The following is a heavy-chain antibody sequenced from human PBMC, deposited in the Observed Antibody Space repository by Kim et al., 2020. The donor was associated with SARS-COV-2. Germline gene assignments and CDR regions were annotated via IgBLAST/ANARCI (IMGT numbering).Heavy chain of an antibody. D-gene: IGHD5-12*01. CDR2: IIPIFGTA. Sequence: SVKVSCKASGDTFSSYAISWVRQAPGQGLEWMGGIIPIFGTANYAQKFQGRVTITADESTSTAYMELSSLRSEDTAVYYCARVGGGVEMATISGYYFDYWGQGTLVTVSS. CDR3: ARVGGGVEMATISGYYFDY. V-gene: IGHV1-69*13. J-gene: IGHJ4*02. CDR1: GDTFSSYA.